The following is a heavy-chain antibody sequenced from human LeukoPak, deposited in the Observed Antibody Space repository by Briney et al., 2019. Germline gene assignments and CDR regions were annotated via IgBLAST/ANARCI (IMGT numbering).Heavy chain of an antibody. CDR1: AFTFRSYG. CDR3: ARARYSGSYYVAYFDY. Sequence: PGGSLRLSCATSAFTFRSYGMHWVRQAPDKGLEWVAFIRYDGSNKYYADSVKGRFTISRDNSKNTLYLQMNSLRAEDTAVYYCARARYSGSYYVAYFDYWGQGTLVTVSS. D-gene: IGHD1-26*01. J-gene: IGHJ4*02. V-gene: IGHV3-30*02. CDR2: IRYDGSNK.